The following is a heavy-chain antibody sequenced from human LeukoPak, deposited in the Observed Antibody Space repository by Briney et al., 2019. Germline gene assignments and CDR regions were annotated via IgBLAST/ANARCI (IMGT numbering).Heavy chain of an antibody. CDR2: INPNSGGT. CDR3: ARATRIAVVITSGFDY. D-gene: IGHD3-22*01. CDR1: GCTFTGYY. Sequence: ASVKVSCKASGCTFTGYYMHWVRQAPGQGLEWMGWINPNSGGTNYAQKFQGRVTMTRDTSISTAYMELSRLRSDDTAVYYCARATRIAVVITSGFDYWGQGTLVTVSS. J-gene: IGHJ4*02. V-gene: IGHV1-2*02.